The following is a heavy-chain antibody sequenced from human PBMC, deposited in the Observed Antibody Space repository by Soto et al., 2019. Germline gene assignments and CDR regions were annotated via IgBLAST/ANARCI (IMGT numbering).Heavy chain of an antibody. CDR2: ISYDGSNK. CDR3: AKGYYYYYYGMDV. V-gene: IGHV3-30*18. J-gene: IGHJ6*02. CDR1: GFTFSSYG. Sequence: VQLVESGGGLVQPGRSLRLSCAASGFTFSSYGMHWVRQAPGKGLEWVAVISYDGSNKYYADSVKGRFTISRDNSKNTLYLQMNSLRAEDTAVYYCAKGYYYYYYGMDVWGQGTTVTVSS.